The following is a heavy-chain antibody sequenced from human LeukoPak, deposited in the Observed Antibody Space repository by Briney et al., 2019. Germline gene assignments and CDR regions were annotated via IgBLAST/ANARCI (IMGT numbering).Heavy chain of an antibody. CDR2: ISGSGGST. CDR3: ARSFGSGISYSDYYYMDV. V-gene: IGHV3-23*01. Sequence: PGGSLRLSCAASGFTFSSYGMSWVRQAPGKGLEWVSAISGSGGSTHYADSVKGRFTVSRDNSKNTLYLQMNSLRADDTAIYYCARSFGSGISYSDYYYMDVWGKGTTVTISS. D-gene: IGHD3-10*01. J-gene: IGHJ6*03. CDR1: GFTFSSYG.